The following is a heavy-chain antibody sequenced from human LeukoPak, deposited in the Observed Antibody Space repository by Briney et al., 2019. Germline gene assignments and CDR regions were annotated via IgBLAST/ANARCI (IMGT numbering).Heavy chain of an antibody. J-gene: IGHJ4*02. D-gene: IGHD6-13*01. CDR1: GFTFSSYA. V-gene: IGHV3-23*01. CDR2: ISGSGGST. CDR3: ARAKQQWDGGY. Sequence: AGGSLRLSCAASGFTFSSYAMSWVRQAPGKGLEWVSAISGSGGSTFYADSVKGRFTISRDNSKNTLYLQMNSLRAEDTAVYYCARAKQQWDGGYWGQGTLVTVSS.